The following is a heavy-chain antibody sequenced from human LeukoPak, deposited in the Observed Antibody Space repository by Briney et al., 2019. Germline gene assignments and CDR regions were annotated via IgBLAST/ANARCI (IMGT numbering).Heavy chain of an antibody. D-gene: IGHD3-10*01. CDR3: ARGRASMVRGVNFDY. CDR2: INSSGGST. Sequence: ASVKVSCKAFGYTFTSYYMHWVRQAPGQGLEWMGIINSSGGSTSYAQKFQGRVTMTRDTSTSTVYMELSSLRSEDTAVYYCARGRASMVRGVNFDYWGQGTLVTVSS. J-gene: IGHJ4*02. V-gene: IGHV1-46*01. CDR1: GYTFTSYY.